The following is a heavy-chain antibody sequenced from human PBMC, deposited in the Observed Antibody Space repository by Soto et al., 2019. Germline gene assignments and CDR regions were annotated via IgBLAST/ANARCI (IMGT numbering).Heavy chain of an antibody. V-gene: IGHV3-30*18. CDR1: GFTFRNYG. J-gene: IGHJ4*02. D-gene: IGHD3-22*01. Sequence: QVQLVESGGGVVQPGRSLRLSCAASGFTFRNYGMHWVRQAPGKGLEWVAFVSYDGINKYYADSVKGRFTISRDNSQSTQYLQMDGLRTEDTAVYFCVKEDDTRGYYPVDYWGQGTLVPVSS. CDR3: VKEDDTRGYYPVDY. CDR2: VSYDGINK.